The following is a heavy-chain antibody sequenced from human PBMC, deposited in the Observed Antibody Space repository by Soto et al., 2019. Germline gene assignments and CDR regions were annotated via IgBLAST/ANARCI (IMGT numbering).Heavy chain of an antibody. D-gene: IGHD3-3*02. Sequence: QVQLQESGPGLVKPSETLSLTCTVSGDSISSYYWSWIRQPPGKGLEWIGYIYYSGSTKYNPSLKSRATISINTSKNQYSLRLSSVTAADTAVYYCVKEWRGRIFGGFDPWGQGTLVTVSS. J-gene: IGHJ5*02. CDR2: IYYSGST. CDR3: VKEWRGRIFGGFDP. CDR1: GDSISSYY. V-gene: IGHV4-59*01.